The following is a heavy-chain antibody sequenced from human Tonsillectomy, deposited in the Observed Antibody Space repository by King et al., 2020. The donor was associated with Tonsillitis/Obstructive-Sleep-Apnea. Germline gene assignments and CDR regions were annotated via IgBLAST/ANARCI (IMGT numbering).Heavy chain of an antibody. V-gene: IGHV3-7*03. CDR1: GFTFSSYW. J-gene: IGHJ6*02. CDR2: IKQDGSEK. D-gene: IGHD2-2*02. CDR3: ASNPRYCSSTSCYSEFYYYGMDV. Sequence: LVESGGGLVQPGGSLRLSCAASGFTFSSYWMSWVRQAPGKGLEWVANIKQDGSEKYYVDSVKGRFTISRDNAKNSLYLQMNSLRAEDTAVYYCASNPRYCSSTSCYSEFYYYGMDVWGQGTTVTVSS.